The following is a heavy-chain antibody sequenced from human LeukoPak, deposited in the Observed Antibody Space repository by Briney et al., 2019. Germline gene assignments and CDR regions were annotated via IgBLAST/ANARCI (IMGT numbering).Heavy chain of an antibody. CDR3: ARGHSIDY. Sequence: SQTLSLTCPISGDSVSSNTAACDWIRQSPSRGLEWLGRTYYRSKWYNDYAVSVKSRITLNPDTSKNQLSLQLKSVTPGGTARDYCARGHSIDYWGQGTLVTVSS. V-gene: IGHV6-1*01. CDR1: GDSVSSNTAA. CDR2: TYYRSKWYN. J-gene: IGHJ4*02. D-gene: IGHD2/OR15-2a*01.